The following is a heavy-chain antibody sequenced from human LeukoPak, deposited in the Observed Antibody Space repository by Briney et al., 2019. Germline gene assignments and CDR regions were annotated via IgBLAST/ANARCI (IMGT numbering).Heavy chain of an antibody. CDR1: GGSISSYY. Sequence: SETLSLTWTVSGGSISSYYWSWIRQPAGKGLEWIGRIYTSGSTNYNPSLKSRVTMSVDTSKNQFSLKLSSVTAADTAVYYCARESRYGDYVKYWGQGTLVTVSS. CDR3: ARESRYGDYVKY. D-gene: IGHD4-17*01. V-gene: IGHV4-4*07. J-gene: IGHJ4*02. CDR2: IYTSGST.